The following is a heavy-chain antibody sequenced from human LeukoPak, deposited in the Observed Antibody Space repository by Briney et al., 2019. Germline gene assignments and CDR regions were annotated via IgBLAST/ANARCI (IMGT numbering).Heavy chain of an antibody. D-gene: IGHD6-19*01. CDR3: ARDLIAVAGQY. Sequence: GGSLRLSCAASGFTFSSYSMHWVRQAPGKGLEWVSSISSSSSYIYYADSVKGRFTISRDNAKNSLYLQMNSLRAEDTAVYYCARDLIAVAGQYWGQGTLVTVSS. V-gene: IGHV3-21*01. CDR1: GFTFSSYS. J-gene: IGHJ4*02. CDR2: ISSSSSYI.